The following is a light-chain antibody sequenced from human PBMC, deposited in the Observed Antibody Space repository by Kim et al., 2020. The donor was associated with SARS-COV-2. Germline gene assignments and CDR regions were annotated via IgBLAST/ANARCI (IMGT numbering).Light chain of an antibody. V-gene: IGLV10-54*01. Sequence: RQTATLTWTGNSNNVGDQGAAWLQQHQGHPPKLLSYRNNNRPSGISERLSASRSGNTASLTITGLQPEDEADYYCSAWDSSLGAWVFGGGTQLTVL. CDR3: SAWDSSLGAWV. CDR2: RNN. J-gene: IGLJ3*02. CDR1: SNNVGDQG.